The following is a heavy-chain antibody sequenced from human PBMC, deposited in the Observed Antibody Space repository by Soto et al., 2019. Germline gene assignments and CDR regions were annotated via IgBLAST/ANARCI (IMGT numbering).Heavy chain of an antibody. CDR2: INPSGGST. Sequence: GASVKVSCKASGYTFTSYGISWVRQAPGQGLEWMGIINPSGGSTSYAQKFQGRVTMTRDTSTSTVYMELSSLRSEDTAVYYCARALDSGSYYKYYYGMDVWGQGTTVTVSS. V-gene: IGHV1-46*01. D-gene: IGHD1-26*01. CDR3: ARALDSGSYYKYYYGMDV. J-gene: IGHJ6*02. CDR1: GYTFTSYG.